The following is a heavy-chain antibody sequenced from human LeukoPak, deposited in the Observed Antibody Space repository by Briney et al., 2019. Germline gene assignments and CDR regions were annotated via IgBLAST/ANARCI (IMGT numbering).Heavy chain of an antibody. D-gene: IGHD2-15*01. Sequence: ASVKVSCKASGYTFTGYYMHWVRQAPGQGLEWMGWINPNSGGTNYAQKFQGRVTMTRDTSISTAYMELSRLRSDDTAVYYCARRVVVAATRRDWFDPWGQGTLVTVSS. J-gene: IGHJ5*02. CDR1: GYTFTGYY. CDR2: INPNSGGT. V-gene: IGHV1-2*02. CDR3: ARRVVVAATRRDWFDP.